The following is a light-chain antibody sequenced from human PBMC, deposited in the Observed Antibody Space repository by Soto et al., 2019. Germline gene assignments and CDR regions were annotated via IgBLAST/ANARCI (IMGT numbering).Light chain of an antibody. CDR1: QPISNW. CDR3: QQANSFPPLT. CDR2: AAS. V-gene: IGKV1-12*01. Sequence: LQVTQSPSSVSASVGDRVTITCRASQPISNWLAWYQQKPGKAPKLLIYAASSLQSGVPSRFSGSVSGTDFTLTISSLQPEDFATYYCQQANSFPPLTFGGGTTVEIK. J-gene: IGKJ4*01.